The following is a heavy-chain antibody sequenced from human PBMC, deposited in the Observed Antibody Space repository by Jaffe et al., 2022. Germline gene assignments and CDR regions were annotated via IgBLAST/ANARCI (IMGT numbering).Heavy chain of an antibody. CDR1: GGTFSSYA. Sequence: QVQLVQSGAEVKKPGSSVKVSCKASGGTFSSYAISWVRQAPGQGLEWMGGIIPIFGTANYAQKFQGRVTITADESTSTAYMELSSLRSEDTAVYYCARDWGYDILTGYYISANPGDYYYYYMDVWGKGTTVTVSS. D-gene: IGHD3-9*01. CDR3: ARDWGYDILTGYYISANPGDYYYYYMDV. CDR2: IIPIFGTA. V-gene: IGHV1-69*01. J-gene: IGHJ6*03.